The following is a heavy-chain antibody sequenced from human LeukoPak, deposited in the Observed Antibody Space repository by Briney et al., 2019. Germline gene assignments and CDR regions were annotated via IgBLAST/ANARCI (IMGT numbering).Heavy chain of an antibody. Sequence: ASVKVSCKASGHTFTNYLLHWVRQAPGQGLEWVGRIIPDSGATNYAQKFQGRVTITADESTSTAYMELSSLRSEDTAVYYCARVARYFDWLPDDYWGQGTLVTVSS. CDR3: ARVARYFDWLPDDY. V-gene: IGHV1-46*01. D-gene: IGHD3-9*01. CDR2: IIPDSGAT. CDR1: GHTFTNYL. J-gene: IGHJ4*02.